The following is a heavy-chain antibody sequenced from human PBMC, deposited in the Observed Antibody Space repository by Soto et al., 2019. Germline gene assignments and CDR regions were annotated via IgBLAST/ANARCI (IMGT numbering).Heavy chain of an antibody. CDR2: ISAYNGNT. J-gene: IGHJ4*02. V-gene: IGHV1-18*01. CDR3: ARGRDGDC. Sequence: QVHLVQSGAEVKKPGATVKVSCKGSDYTFTSYGITWVRQAPGQGLEWRAWISAYNGNTEYAQKLRGRVTVTRDTSTSTAYMELRRLRSDVTAVYYWARGRDGDCWGQGVVVTVSS. CDR1: DYTFTSYG.